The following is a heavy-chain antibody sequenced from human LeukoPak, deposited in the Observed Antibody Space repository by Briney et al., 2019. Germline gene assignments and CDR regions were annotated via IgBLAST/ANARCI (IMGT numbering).Heavy chain of an antibody. D-gene: IGHD2-2*01. Sequence: SETLSLTCAVSGYFISSGYYWAWIRQPPGKGLEFIGSMYRSGSTYDNPSLKSRFTISLDPSKNQFSLRLRSATAADTALYYCATQVLPAAIPDAFDIWGQGTMVTVSS. CDR2: MYRSGST. CDR1: GYFISSGYY. J-gene: IGHJ3*02. CDR3: ATQVLPAAIPDAFDI. V-gene: IGHV4-38-2*01.